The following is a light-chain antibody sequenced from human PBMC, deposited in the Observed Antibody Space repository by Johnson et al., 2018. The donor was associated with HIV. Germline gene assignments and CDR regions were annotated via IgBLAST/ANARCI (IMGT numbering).Light chain of an antibody. V-gene: IGLV1-51*01. CDR3: GTWHSALSGGGV. CDR1: SSNIGNNS. CDR2: DNN. Sequence: QSVLTQPPSVSAAPGKKVTISCSGSSSNIGNNSVSWYQQVPGTAPKLLIYDNNKRPSGIPDRFSGSKSGTSATLGITGLQAGDEADYYCGTWHSALSGGGVFGTGTRVTVL. J-gene: IGLJ1*01.